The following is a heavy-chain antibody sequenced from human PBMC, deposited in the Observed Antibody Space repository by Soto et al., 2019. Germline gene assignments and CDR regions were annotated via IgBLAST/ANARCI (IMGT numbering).Heavy chain of an antibody. Sequence: GGSLRLSCTASGIPFSSYXMSWVRQAPGKGLEWVATIKQDGSETHYVDSVKGRFTISRDNAKDSVYLQMNSLRAEDTAVYYCVHPRSTVMIPPTWGQGTLVTVSS. V-gene: IGHV3-7*01. D-gene: IGHD4-17*01. CDR1: GIPFSSYX. J-gene: IGHJ5*02. CDR2: IKQDGSET. CDR3: VHPRSTVMIPPT.